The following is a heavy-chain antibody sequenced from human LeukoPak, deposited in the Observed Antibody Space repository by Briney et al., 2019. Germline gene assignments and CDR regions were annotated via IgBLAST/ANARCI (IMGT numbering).Heavy chain of an antibody. CDR3: ASSRRLVGANDNWFDP. V-gene: IGHV1-2*02. CDR1: GYTFTGYY. J-gene: IGHJ5*02. D-gene: IGHD1-26*01. Sequence: GASVKVSCKASGYTFTGYYMHWVRQAPGQGLEWMGWTNPNSGGTNYAQKFQGRVTMTRDTSISTAYMGLSRLRSDDTAVYYCASSRRLVGANDNWFDPWGQGTLVTVSS. CDR2: TNPNSGGT.